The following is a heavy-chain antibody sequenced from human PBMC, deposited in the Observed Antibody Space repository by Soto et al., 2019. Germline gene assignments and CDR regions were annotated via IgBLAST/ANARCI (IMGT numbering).Heavy chain of an antibody. Sequence: QVQLVQSGAEVKKPGSSVKVSCQASGGTFSSYAISWVRQAPGQGLEWMGGIIPIFGTANYAQKFQGRVTITADESTSTAYMELSSLRSEDTAVYYCARFRSSDRYPYGEYYHYGMDVWGQGTTVTVSS. V-gene: IGHV1-69*01. CDR1: GGTFSSYA. D-gene: IGHD5-18*01. CDR3: ARFRSSDRYPYGEYYHYGMDV. CDR2: IIPIFGTA. J-gene: IGHJ6*02.